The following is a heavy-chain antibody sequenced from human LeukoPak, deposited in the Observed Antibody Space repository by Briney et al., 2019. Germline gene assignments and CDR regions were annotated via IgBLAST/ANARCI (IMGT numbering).Heavy chain of an antibody. CDR2: ILYDGCNK. V-gene: IGHV3-33*01. J-gene: IGHJ3*02. CDR3: ARDYGVAFDI. CDR1: GFTFSSYG. D-gene: IGHD3-10*01. Sequence: PGGTLRLSCAASGFTFSSYGMHWVRQAPGKGLEWVAVILYDGCNKYYADSVKGRFTISRDNSKNTLYLQMNSLRAEDTAVYYCARDYGVAFDIWGQGTMVTVSS.